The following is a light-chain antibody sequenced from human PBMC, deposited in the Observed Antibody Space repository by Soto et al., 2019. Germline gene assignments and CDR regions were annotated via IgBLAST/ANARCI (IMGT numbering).Light chain of an antibody. J-gene: IGKJ1*01. CDR2: DTS. CDR3: QHYGTSEGA. CDR1: QSVSSSY. V-gene: IGKV3-20*01. Sequence: EIVLTQSPGTLSLSPGERATLSCRTSQSVSSSYLAWYQQKPGQPPRLLVYDTSSRATGIPDRFSGSGSGTDFTLTISRLEPEDFSVYYCQHYGTSEGAFGQGTKVDIK.